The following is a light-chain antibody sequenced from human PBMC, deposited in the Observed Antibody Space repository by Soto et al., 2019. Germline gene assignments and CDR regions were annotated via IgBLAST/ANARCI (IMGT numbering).Light chain of an antibody. V-gene: IGKV2-28*01. J-gene: IGKJ5*01. CDR2: FGS. CDR3: MQALQSLT. CDR1: QSLLYNNTYNY. Sequence: EIVMTQSPLTLPVTPGEPASISCRSRQSLLYNNTYNYLDWYVQKPGQSPXLLIYFGSNRAPGVPDTFSGSGSGTDFTLKINRVEAEDVGTYYCMQALQSLTFGQGTRLEIK.